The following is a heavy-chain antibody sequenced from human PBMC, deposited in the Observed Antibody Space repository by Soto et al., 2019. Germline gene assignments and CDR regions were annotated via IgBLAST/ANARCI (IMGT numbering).Heavy chain of an antibody. Sequence: GGSLRLCCAASGFTFSSYAMHWVRQAPGKGLEWVAVISYDGSNKYYADSVKGRFTISRDNSKNTLYLQMNSLRAEDTAVYYCARDRLRYNWNDFPYYYYGMDVWGQGTTVTVSS. D-gene: IGHD1-1*01. V-gene: IGHV3-30-3*01. CDR3: ARDRLRYNWNDFPYYYYGMDV. J-gene: IGHJ6*02. CDR2: ISYDGSNK. CDR1: GFTFSSYA.